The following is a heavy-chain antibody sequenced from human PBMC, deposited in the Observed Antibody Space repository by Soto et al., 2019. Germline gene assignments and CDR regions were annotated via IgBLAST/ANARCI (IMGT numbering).Heavy chain of an antibody. J-gene: IGHJ4*02. V-gene: IGHV3-23*01. CDR3: AKGVGIAAHKALDY. Sequence: GGSLRLSCAASGFTFSSYAMTWVRQAPSKGLEWVSVITGGGVSTYYADSVKGRFTISRDNSKNTVYLQVSSLRAEDTAIYYCAKGVGIAAHKALDYWGQGTLVTVSS. D-gene: IGHD6-13*01. CDR1: GFTFSSYA. CDR2: ITGGGVST.